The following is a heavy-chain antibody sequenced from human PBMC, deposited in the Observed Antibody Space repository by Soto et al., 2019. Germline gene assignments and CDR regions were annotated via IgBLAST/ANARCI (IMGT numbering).Heavy chain of an antibody. V-gene: IGHV3-23*01. J-gene: IGHJ4*02. CDR3: AKDARSSGWWNRNFDY. D-gene: IGHD6-19*01. Sequence: MRLSCAASGFTFSSYAMSWVRQAPGKGLEWVSAISGSGGSTYYADSVKGRFTISRDNSKNTLYLQMNSLRAEDTAVYYCAKDARSSGWWNRNFDYWGKGTLVTVSS. CDR2: ISGSGGST. CDR1: GFTFSSYA.